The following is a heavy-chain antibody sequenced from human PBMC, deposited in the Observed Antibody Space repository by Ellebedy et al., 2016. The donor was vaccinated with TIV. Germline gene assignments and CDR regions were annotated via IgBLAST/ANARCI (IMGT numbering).Heavy chain of an antibody. CDR1: GYSFPSYT. CDR3: AGDRNTVIIPEAFDI. Sequence: AASVKVSCMASGYSFPSYTIIWVRQAPGQGLEWMGWISGLNGNTEYEQKFQGRLTLTADTSTSTVSIELRSLRSDDTAVYYCAGDRNTVIIPEAFDIWGQGTVVTVSA. J-gene: IGHJ3*02. CDR2: ISGLNGNT. D-gene: IGHD1/OR15-1a*01. V-gene: IGHV1-18*04.